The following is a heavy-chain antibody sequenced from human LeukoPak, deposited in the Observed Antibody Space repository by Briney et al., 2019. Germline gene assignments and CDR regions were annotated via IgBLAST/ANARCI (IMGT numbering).Heavy chain of an antibody. J-gene: IGHJ3*02. CDR2: ISSSSSYI. D-gene: IGHD2-21*02. V-gene: IGHV3-21*01. CDR1: GFTFSSYS. Sequence: GGSLRLSCAASGFTFSSYSMNWVRQAPGKGLEWVSSISSSSSYIYYADSVKGRFTISRDNAKNSLYLQMNSLRAEDTAVYYCARIEYCGGACYSDAFDIWGQGTMVTVSS. CDR3: ARIEYCGGACYSDAFDI.